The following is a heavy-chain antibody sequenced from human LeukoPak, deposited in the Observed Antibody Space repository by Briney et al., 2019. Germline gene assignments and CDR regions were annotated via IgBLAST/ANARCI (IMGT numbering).Heavy chain of an antibody. Sequence: PSETLSLTCVAYGGSFSGYYWTWIRQSPGKGLEWIGEINHNAATNYNPSLKSRVAISVDTSKNQFSLELTSVTAADTAVYYCEVYYYDSSGYRDYWGQGTLVTVSS. V-gene: IGHV4-34*01. D-gene: IGHD3-22*01. J-gene: IGHJ4*02. CDR2: INHNAAT. CDR3: EVYYYDSSGYRDY. CDR1: GGSFSGYY.